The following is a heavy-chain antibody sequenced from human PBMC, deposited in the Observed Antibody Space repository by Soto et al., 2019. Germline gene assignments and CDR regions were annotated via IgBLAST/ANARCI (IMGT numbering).Heavy chain of an antibody. CDR3: AGDSLYCSSSRCFAFDI. D-gene: IGHD2-2*01. V-gene: IGHV1-18*01. J-gene: IGHJ3*02. CDR1: GYTFTSYG. Sequence: ASVKVSCKASGYTFTSYGISWVRQAPGQGLEWMGWISAYNGNTNYAQKLQGRVTMTTDTSTSTAYMELRSLRSDDTAVFYRAGDSLYCSSSRCFAFDIWGQGTMVTVSS. CDR2: ISAYNGNT.